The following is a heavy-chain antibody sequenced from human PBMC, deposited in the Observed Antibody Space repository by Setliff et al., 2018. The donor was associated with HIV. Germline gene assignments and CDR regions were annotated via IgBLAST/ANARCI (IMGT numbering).Heavy chain of an antibody. Sequence: SETLSLTCTVSGGSVTSYYWSWIRHPAGKRLEWIGRISISGDTNYNPSLKSRVTISVDTSKNQFSLKLTSVIAADTAVYYCATSTVAGLFDYWGQGALVTVSS. CDR1: GGSVTSYY. V-gene: IGHV4-4*07. CDR2: ISISGDT. J-gene: IGHJ4*02. CDR3: ATSTVAGLFDY. D-gene: IGHD6-19*01.